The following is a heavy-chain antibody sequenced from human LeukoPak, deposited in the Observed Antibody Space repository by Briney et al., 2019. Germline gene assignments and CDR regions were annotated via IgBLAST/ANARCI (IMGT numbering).Heavy chain of an antibody. CDR2: IYPADSDT. CDR1: GYGFTSYW. V-gene: IGHV5-51*01. Sequence: GESLKISCKTSGYGFTSYWIGWVRQTPGKGLEWMAIIYPADSDTRYSPSFEGHVTISADKDTTTAFLQWSSLTASDTAMYYCARHSRIAAAGSKTSYYYGIDAWGKGTTVTVS. CDR3: ARHSRIAAAGSKTSYYYGIDA. D-gene: IGHD6-13*01. J-gene: IGHJ6*04.